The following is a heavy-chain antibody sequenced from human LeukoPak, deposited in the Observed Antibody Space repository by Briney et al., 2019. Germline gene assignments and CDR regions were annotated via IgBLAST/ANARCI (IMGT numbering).Heavy chain of an antibody. D-gene: IGHD6-13*01. CDR2: ISSSGSTI. V-gene: IGHV3-11*04. J-gene: IGHJ3*02. CDR3: ARAHSSSWGDAFDI. CDR1: GFTFSDYY. Sequence: GGSLRLSCAASGFTFSDYYMSWIRQAPGKGLEWVSYISSSGSTIYYADSVKGRFTISRDNAKNSLYLQMNSLRAEDTAVYYCARAHSSSWGDAFDIWGQGTMVTVSS.